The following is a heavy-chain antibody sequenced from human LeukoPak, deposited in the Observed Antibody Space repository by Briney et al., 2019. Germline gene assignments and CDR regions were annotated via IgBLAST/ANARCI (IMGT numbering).Heavy chain of an antibody. CDR2: INPNSGGT. Sequence: GASVKVSCKASGYTFTGYYMRWVRQAPGQGLEWMGWINPNSGGTNYAQKFQGRVTMTRDTSISTAYMELSRLRSDDTAVYYCARTPFWATGFDYWGQGTLVTVSS. CDR3: ARTPFWATGFDY. V-gene: IGHV1-2*02. D-gene: IGHD5-24*01. J-gene: IGHJ4*02. CDR1: GYTFTGYY.